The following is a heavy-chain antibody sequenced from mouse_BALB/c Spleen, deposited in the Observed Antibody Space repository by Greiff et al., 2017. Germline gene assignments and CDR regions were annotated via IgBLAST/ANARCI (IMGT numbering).Heavy chain of an antibody. CDR1: GFSLTSYG. CDR3: AREYYGSSGDY. CDR2: IWAGGST. V-gene: IGHV2-9*02. Sequence: QVQLKQSGPGLVAPSQSLSITCTVSGFSLTSYGVHWVRQPPGKGLEWLGVIWAGGSTNYNSALMSRLSISKDNSKSQVFLKMNSLQTDDTAMYYCAREYYGSSGDYWGQGTTLTVSS. J-gene: IGHJ2*01. D-gene: IGHD1-1*01.